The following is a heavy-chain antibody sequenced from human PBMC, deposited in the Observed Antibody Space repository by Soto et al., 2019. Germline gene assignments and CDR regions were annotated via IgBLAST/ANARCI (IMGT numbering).Heavy chain of an antibody. Sequence: QVQLVQSGAEVKKPGFSVRVSCKTSEGTFNNYAISWVRQAPGQGLEWMGGIIPLFDAVKYAQKFQGRVTITADKSTSTAYMELHTLTSEDTAVYYCARDDALRETSGYFYLDYWGQGTPVTVTS. D-gene: IGHD3-22*01. CDR1: EGTFNNYA. J-gene: IGHJ4*02. CDR2: IIPLFDAV. V-gene: IGHV1-69*06. CDR3: ARDDALRETSGYFYLDY.